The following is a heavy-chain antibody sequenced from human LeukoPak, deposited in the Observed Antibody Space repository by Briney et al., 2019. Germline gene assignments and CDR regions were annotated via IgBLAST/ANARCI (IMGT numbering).Heavy chain of an antibody. CDR2: IYYSGST. D-gene: IGHD1-26*01. CDR3: ARGPPPLDPQRWETASGQFDP. CDR1: GGSISSSSYY. J-gene: IGHJ5*02. V-gene: IGHV4-39*01. Sequence: SETLSLTCTVSGGSISSSSYYWGWIRQPPGKGLEWIGSIYYSGSTYYNPSLKSRVTISVDTSKNQFSLKLSSVTAADTAVYYCARGPPPLDPQRWETASGQFDPWGQGTLVTVSS.